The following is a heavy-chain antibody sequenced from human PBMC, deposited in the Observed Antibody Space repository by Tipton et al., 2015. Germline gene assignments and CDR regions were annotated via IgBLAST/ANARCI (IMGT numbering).Heavy chain of an antibody. D-gene: IGHD6-19*01. J-gene: IGHJ5*02. CDR3: AALRGLYGLALNGWLGS. CDR1: GVPFSSIDFY. CDR2: INFSGSS. Sequence: TLSLTCTVSGVPFSSIDFYVTWLRQLPGKGLEWIGYINFSGSSYHNPSLKSQISMSVNASKSHFSLKLRSVTAADTAVYYCAALRGLYGLALNGWLGSWGPGILVSVSP. V-gene: IGHV4-31*01.